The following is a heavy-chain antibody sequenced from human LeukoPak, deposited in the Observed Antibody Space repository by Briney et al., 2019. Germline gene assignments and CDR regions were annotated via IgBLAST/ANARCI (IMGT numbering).Heavy chain of an antibody. J-gene: IGHJ3*02. CDR1: GYTFTGYY. Sequence: ASVKVSCKASGYTFTGYYMHWARQAPGQGLERMGWINPNNGGTNYAQKFQGRVTMTRDTSISTAYMELSRLRSDDTAVYYCAASSGSGAFDIWGQGTMVTVSS. CDR3: AASSGSGAFDI. D-gene: IGHD6-19*01. CDR2: INPNNGGT. V-gene: IGHV1-2*02.